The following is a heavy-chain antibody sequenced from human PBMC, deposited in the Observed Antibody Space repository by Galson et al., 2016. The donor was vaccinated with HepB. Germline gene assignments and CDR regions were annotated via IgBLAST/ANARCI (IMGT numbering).Heavy chain of an antibody. CDR1: GFTFSSYW. D-gene: IGHD6-19*01. CDR3: ASGETWLPIS. V-gene: IGHV3-74*01. J-gene: IGHJ5*02. Sequence: SLRLSCAASGFTFSSYWMHWVRQAPGKGLVWVSRINSDGSSTNYADSVRGRLPISRDNAKNTLYLQMNSLSAEDTAVYYCASGETWLPISWGQGTLVTVSS. CDR2: INSDGSST.